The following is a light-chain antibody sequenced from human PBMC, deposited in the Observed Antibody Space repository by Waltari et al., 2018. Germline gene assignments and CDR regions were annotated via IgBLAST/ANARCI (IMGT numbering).Light chain of an antibody. CDR2: IDGGGGH. CDR3: QTWDPDTVV. V-gene: IGLV4-69*01. J-gene: IGLJ2*01. Sequence: QLAVTQSPSASASLGASVKLTCTLSSEHSAYAIAWHQHQPEKGPRFLMEIDGGGGHTKGDGIPDRFSGVSSGAGRYLTISSLQYEDEAAYYCQTWDPDTVVFGGGTKLTV. CDR1: SEHSAYA.